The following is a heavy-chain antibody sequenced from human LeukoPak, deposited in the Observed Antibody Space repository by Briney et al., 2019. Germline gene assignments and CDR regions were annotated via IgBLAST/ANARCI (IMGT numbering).Heavy chain of an antibody. J-gene: IGHJ5*02. CDR1: GGSFSGYY. V-gene: IGHV4-34*01. Sequence: PSETLSLTCAVYGGSFSGYYWSWIRQPPGKGLEWIGEINHSGSTNYNPSLKSRVTISVETSKNQFSLKLSSVTAADTAVYYCARIGNNWFDPWGQGTLVTVSS. CDR2: INHSGST. CDR3: ARIGNNWFDP.